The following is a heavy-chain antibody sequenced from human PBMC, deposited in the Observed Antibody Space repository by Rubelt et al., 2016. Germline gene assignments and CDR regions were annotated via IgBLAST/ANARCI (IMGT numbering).Heavy chain of an antibody. D-gene: IGHD6-6*01. V-gene: IGHV4-34*01. J-gene: IGHJ4*02. CDR3: ARESGIAARPRAFDY. CDR1: GGSFSGYY. Sequence: QVQLQQWGAGLLKPSETLSLTCAVYGGSFSGYYWSWIRQPPGKGLEWIGEINHSGSTNYTPLLRSGVTISVATAKNQCSRKLGPVTAADTAVYYCARESGIAARPRAFDYWGQGTLVTVSS. CDR2: INHSGST.